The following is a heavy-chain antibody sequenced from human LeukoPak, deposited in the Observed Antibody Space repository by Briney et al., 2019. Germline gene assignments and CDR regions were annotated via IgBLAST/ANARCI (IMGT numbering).Heavy chain of an antibody. Sequence: GGSLRLSCAASGFTFSSYGMHWVRQAPGKGLEWVAVVSSDGNSKYYADSMKGRFTISRDNSKNTLYLQINSLRADDTAVFYCAKDGGRAAAGTVDSWGQGALVTVSS. CDR1: GFTFSSYG. CDR3: AKDGGRAAAGTVDS. J-gene: IGHJ4*02. V-gene: IGHV3-30*18. CDR2: VSSDGNSK. D-gene: IGHD6-13*01.